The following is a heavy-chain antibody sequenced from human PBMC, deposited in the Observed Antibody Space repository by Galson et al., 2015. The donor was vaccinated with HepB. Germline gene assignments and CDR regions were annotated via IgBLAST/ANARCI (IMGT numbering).Heavy chain of an antibody. CDR1: GYTFTNYS. CDR3: ARDPSDFWSGYRNFDAFDI. V-gene: IGHV7-4-1*02. D-gene: IGHD3-3*01. CDR2: INTNTGNP. J-gene: IGHJ3*02. Sequence: SVKVSCKASGYTFTNYSMNWMRQAPGQGLEWMGWINTNTGNPTYAQGFTGRLVFSLDSSVSTAYLQISSLKAEDTAVYYCARDPSDFWSGYRNFDAFDIWGQGTMVTVSS.